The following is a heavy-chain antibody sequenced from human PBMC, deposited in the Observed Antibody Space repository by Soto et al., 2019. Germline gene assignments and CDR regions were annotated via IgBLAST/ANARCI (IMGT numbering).Heavy chain of an antibody. V-gene: IGHV1-69*01. Sequence: KVSCKASGGTFSSYAISWVRQAPGQGLEWMGGIIPIFGTANYAQKFQGRVTITADESTSTAYMELSSLRSEDTAVYYCARTYYYDSSGYFEGDFDYWGQGTLVTVSS. D-gene: IGHD3-22*01. CDR2: IIPIFGTA. J-gene: IGHJ4*02. CDR3: ARTYYYDSSGYFEGDFDY. CDR1: GGTFSSYA.